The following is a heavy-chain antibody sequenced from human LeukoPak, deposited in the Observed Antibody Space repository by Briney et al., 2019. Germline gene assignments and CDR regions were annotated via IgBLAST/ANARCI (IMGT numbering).Heavy chain of an antibody. V-gene: IGHV3-74*01. J-gene: IGHJ4*02. CDR2: IKSDGSST. CDR1: GFTFSSYW. D-gene: IGHD1-26*01. Sequence: GGSLRLSCAASGFTFSSYWMHWVRQVPGKGLVWVSRIKSDGSSTSYADSVKGRFTISRDNAKNTLYLQMNSLRAEDTAVYYCVKDLSGSFSFDQWGQGTLVTVSS. CDR3: VKDLSGSFSFDQ.